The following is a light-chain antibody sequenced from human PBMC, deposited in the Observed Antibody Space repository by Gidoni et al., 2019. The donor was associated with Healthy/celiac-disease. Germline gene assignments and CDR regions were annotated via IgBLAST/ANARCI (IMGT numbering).Light chain of an antibody. V-gene: IGLV1-51*02. CDR2: ENN. J-gene: IGLJ1*01. CDR1: SSNIGYYY. CDR3: GTWDSSLSAFYV. Sequence: QSVLTQPPSVSAAPGPKVTIPCPGSSSNIGYYYVSWYQQLPGTAPKLLIYENNKRPSGIPDRFSGSKSGTSATLGITGLQTGDEADYYCGTWDSSLSAFYVFGTGTKVTVL.